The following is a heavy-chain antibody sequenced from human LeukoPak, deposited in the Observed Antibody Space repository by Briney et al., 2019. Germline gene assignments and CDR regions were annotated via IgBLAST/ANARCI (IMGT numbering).Heavy chain of an antibody. Sequence: GGSLRLSCAASGFTFSSYWMSWVRQAPGKGLEWVATIRQDGSQKYYVDSVKGRFTISRDNSKSTLYLEMNSLRAEDTAIYYCAKNPLVSGTIYFDSWGQGTLLTVSS. J-gene: IGHJ4*02. CDR1: GFTFSSYW. CDR2: IRQDGSQK. D-gene: IGHD6-19*01. V-gene: IGHV3-7*03. CDR3: AKNPLVSGTIYFDS.